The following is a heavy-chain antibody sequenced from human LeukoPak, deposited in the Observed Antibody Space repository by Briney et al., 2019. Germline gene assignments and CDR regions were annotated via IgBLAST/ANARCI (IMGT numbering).Heavy chain of an antibody. D-gene: IGHD1-14*01. J-gene: IGHJ4*02. Sequence: PGGSLRLSCAASGFTFSSYGMLWVRQAPGKGLEWVTFIRYDGSIKYYADSVKGRFTISRDNSKNTLYLEMNSLRAEDTAVYYCARVDLGTENFAYWGQGTLVTVSS. CDR2: IRYDGSIK. CDR1: GFTFSSYG. V-gene: IGHV3-30*02. CDR3: ARVDLGTENFAY.